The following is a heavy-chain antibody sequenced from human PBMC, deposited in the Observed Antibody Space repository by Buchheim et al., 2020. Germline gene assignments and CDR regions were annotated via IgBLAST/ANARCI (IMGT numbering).Heavy chain of an antibody. CDR2: IKPDGSEM. CDR3: AKEHCSGGSCYVGLDY. V-gene: IGHV3-7*04. CDR1: GFTFSSYW. Sequence: EVLLVESGGGLVQPGGSLRLSCATPGFTFSSYWMTWVRRAPGRGLEWVANIKPDGSEMYYVDSVKGRFIISRDNPENSLYLQMNSLRAEDTAVYYCAKEHCSGGSCYVGLDYWGQGTL. D-gene: IGHD2-15*01. J-gene: IGHJ4*02.